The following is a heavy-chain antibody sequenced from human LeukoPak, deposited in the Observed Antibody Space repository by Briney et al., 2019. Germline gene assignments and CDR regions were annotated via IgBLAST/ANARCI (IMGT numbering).Heavy chain of an antibody. CDR2: ISYDGSNK. D-gene: IGHD4-17*01. CDR3: ARDQFAEEDYGDYDY. Sequence: GGSLRLSCAASGFTFSSYAMHWVRQAPGKGLKWVAVISYDGSNKYYADSVKGRFTISRDNSKNTLYLQMNSLRAEDTAVYYCARDQFAEEDYGDYDYWGQGTLVTVSS. CDR1: GFTFSSYA. J-gene: IGHJ4*02. V-gene: IGHV3-30-3*01.